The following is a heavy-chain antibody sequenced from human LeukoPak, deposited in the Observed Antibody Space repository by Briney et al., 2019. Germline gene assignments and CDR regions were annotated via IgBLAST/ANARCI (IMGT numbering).Heavy chain of an antibody. V-gene: IGHV3-15*01. CDR2: IKSKIDGGTT. J-gene: IGHJ4*02. CDR3: NTILYYSSSSEGY. D-gene: IGHD6-6*01. CDR1: GFTFANAW. Sequence: PGGSLRLSCAASGFTFANAWMNWVRQAPGKGLEWVGRIKSKIDGGTTEYAAPVKGRFTIARDDSKNTLYLQMNSLKTEDTAVYYCNTILYYSSSSEGYWGQGALVTVSS.